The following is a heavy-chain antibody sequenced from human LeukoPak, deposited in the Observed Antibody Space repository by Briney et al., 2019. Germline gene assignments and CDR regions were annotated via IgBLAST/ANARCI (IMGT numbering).Heavy chain of an antibody. CDR3: ASVSVSSAGYHFYYYGMDV. Sequence: AETLSLTCTVSGGSVNNGGYFWNWLRQSPGKGLEWLGYVYSSGSPNYNPSLRSRVSMSVDTSKNQFSLKLSSVTAADTAVYYCASVSVSSAGYHFYYYGMDVWGKGTTVIVSS. J-gene: IGHJ6*04. CDR1: GGSVNNGGYF. D-gene: IGHD6-25*01. CDR2: VYSSGSP. V-gene: IGHV4-61*08.